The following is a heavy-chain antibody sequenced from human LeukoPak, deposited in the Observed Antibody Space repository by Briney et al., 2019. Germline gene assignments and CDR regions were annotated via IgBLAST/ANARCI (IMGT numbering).Heavy chain of an antibody. CDR1: GGSISSHF. D-gene: IGHD3-9*01. V-gene: IGHV4-59*08. CDR2: IYYSGTT. CDR3: ARRFFDQDFFDY. J-gene: IGHJ4*02. Sequence: SETLSLTCTVSGGSISSHFWTWIRQPPGKGLEWIGYIYYSGTTNYNPSLKSRVSISVDTSKNEFSLRLSSVTAADTAVYYCARRFFDQDFFDYWGQGTLVTVSS.